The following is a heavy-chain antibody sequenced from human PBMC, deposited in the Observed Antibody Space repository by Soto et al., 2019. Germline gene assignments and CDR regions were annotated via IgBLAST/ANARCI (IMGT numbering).Heavy chain of an antibody. V-gene: IGHV3-21*01. Sequence: GGSLRLSCAASGFTFSSYSMNWVRQAPGKGLEWVSSISSSSSYIYYADSVKGRFTISRDNAKNSLYLQMNSLRAEDTAVYYCARDNSAIAAAGTYGDAFDIWGQGTMVTVSS. CDR3: ARDNSAIAAAGTYGDAFDI. CDR1: GFTFSSYS. CDR2: ISSSSSYI. J-gene: IGHJ3*02. D-gene: IGHD6-13*01.